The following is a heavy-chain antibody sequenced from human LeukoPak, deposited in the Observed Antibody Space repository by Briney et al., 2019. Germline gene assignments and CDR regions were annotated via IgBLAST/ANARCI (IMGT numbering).Heavy chain of an antibody. V-gene: IGHV3-74*01. CDR1: GFIFRDYW. D-gene: IGHD1-26*01. CDR2: INTGGGFT. CDR3: AREAKVGGALQY. Sequence: GGSLRISCAASGFIFRDYWMHWVRQAPGKGLVWVSRINTGGGFTRYADSVQGRFIISRDTAKNTLFLQMNSLRAEDTAVYYCAREAKVGGALQYCGQGILVTVSS. J-gene: IGHJ4*02.